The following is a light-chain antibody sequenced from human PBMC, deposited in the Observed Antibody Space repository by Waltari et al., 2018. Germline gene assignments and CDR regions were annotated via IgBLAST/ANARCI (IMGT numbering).Light chain of an antibody. V-gene: IGKV3-11*01. CDR1: QSVGTY. J-gene: IGKJ2*01. CDR2: DAS. CDR3: QQRSNWTPHT. Sequence: EIVLTQSPATLSLSPGETATLSCRASQSVGTYLAWYQQKPGQAPRLLIYDASNRATGIPPGFRGSGSGTDFTLTISSLEAEDFAVYYCQQRSNWTPHTFGQGARLEIK.